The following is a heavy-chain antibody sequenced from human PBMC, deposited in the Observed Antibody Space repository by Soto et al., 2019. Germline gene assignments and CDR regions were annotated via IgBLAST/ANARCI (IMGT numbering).Heavy chain of an antibody. V-gene: IGHV4-30-4*01. CDR1: GGSISSGDYY. CDR2: IYYSGST. Sequence: SETLSLTCTVSGGSISSGDYYWSWIRQPPGKGLEWIGYIYYSGSTYYNPSLKSRVTISVDTSKNQFSLKLSSVTAADTAVYYCARDPLPGITGTTPIVLWGQGTLVTVSS. CDR3: ARDPLPGITGTTPIVL. D-gene: IGHD1-7*01. J-gene: IGHJ5*02.